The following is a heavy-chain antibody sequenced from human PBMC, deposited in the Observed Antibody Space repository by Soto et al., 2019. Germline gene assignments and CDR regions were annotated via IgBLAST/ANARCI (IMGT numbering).Heavy chain of an antibody. CDR3: ASHSFTANFYGLTDY. D-gene: IGHD4-17*01. CDR1: GGSVGNYY. CDR2: IYYSGST. V-gene: IGHV4-59*02. J-gene: IGHJ4*02. Sequence: SETLSLTCTVSGGSVGNYYWSWIRQPPGKGLEWIGYIYYSGSTNNNPSLKSRVTISVDTSKNQFSLKLSSVTAADTAVYYCASHSFTANFYGLTDYGAQRTPVNHSS.